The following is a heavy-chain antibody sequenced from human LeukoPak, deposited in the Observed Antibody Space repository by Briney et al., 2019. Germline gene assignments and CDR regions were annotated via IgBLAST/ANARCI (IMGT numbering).Heavy chain of an antibody. D-gene: IGHD5-24*01. V-gene: IGHV3-23*01. J-gene: IGHJ4*02. Sequence: GGSLRLSCSASGFTFSSYALIWVRQAPGKGLEWVSGISGSGGSTYYADSVKGRFTISRDNSKSTLFLQMNSLRAEDTAVYYCAKDPRVGSRVATPCHWGQGTLVTVSS. CDR2: ISGSGGST. CDR1: GFTFSSYA. CDR3: AKDPRVGSRVATPCH.